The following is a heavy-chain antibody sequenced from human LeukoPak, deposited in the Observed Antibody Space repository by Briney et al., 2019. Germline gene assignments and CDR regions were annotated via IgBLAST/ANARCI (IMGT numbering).Heavy chain of an antibody. CDR1: GGSISSGSYY. D-gene: IGHD1-14*01. CDR3: ARLREPSRLDY. Sequence: PSETLSLTCTVSGGSISSGSYYWSWIRQPAGKGLEWIGRIYTSGSTNYNPSLKSRVTISVDTSKNQFSLKLSSVTAADTAVYYCARLREPSRLDYWGQGTLVTVSS. CDR2: IYTSGST. V-gene: IGHV4-61*02. J-gene: IGHJ4*02.